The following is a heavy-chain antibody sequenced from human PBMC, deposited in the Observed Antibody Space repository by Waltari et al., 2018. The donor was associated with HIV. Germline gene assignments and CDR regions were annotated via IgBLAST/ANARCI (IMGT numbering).Heavy chain of an antibody. CDR3: ARGAGGPGKFDS. Sequence: QLQLQEAGPGLVKPSETLSLTCTVSGDSIGSSHYYWGCIRQPPGKGLEWIGSMYYSGLTYYNPSLKSRVTISVDTSKNQFSLKLSSVTAADTAVYYCARGAGGPGKFDSWGQGTLVTVSS. V-gene: IGHV4-39*01. D-gene: IGHD2-15*01. CDR2: MYYSGLT. J-gene: IGHJ4*02. CDR1: GDSIGSSHYY.